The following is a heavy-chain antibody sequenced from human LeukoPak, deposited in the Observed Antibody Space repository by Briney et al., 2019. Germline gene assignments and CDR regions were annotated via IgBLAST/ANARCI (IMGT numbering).Heavy chain of an antibody. J-gene: IGHJ4*02. V-gene: IGHV1-18*01. CDR3: ARDLSIAAAGTSYYFDY. D-gene: IGHD6-13*01. CDR2: ISAYNGNT. CDR1: GYTFTSYG. Sequence: ASVKVSCKASGYTFTSYGISWVRQAPGQGLEWMGWISAYNGNTNYAQKLQGRVTMTTDTSTSTAYMELRSLRSDDTAVYYCARDLSIAAAGTSYYFDYWGQGTLVTVSS.